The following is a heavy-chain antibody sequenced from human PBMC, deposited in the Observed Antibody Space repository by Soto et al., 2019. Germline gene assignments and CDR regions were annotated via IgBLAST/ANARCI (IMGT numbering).Heavy chain of an antibody. CDR1: GYSFTAYW. D-gene: IGHD2-2*01. J-gene: IGHJ4*02. CDR2: IDPSDSYV. Sequence: GESLRISCQASGYSFTAYWITWVRQMPGKGLEWMATIDPSDSYVDYSPSFRGHVTFSVDRSITTVYLQWNSLKASDSAMYFCTSRASSSFYRLDFWGQGALVTVSS. V-gene: IGHV5-10-1*01. CDR3: TSRASSSFYRLDF.